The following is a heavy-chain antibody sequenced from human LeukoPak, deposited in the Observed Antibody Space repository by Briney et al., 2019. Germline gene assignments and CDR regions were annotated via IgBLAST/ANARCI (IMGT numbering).Heavy chain of an antibody. CDR1: GGSISSYY. CDR3: ARRFSSGWYGGFDY. Sequence: SETLSLTCTVSGGSISSYYWSWIRQSPGKGLEWIGEIYHSGNTNYNPSLKSRVTILVDKSKNEFSLKLSSVNAADTAVYFCARRFSSGWYGGFDYWGQGILITVSS. CDR2: IYHSGNT. J-gene: IGHJ4*02. V-gene: IGHV4-59*12. D-gene: IGHD6-19*01.